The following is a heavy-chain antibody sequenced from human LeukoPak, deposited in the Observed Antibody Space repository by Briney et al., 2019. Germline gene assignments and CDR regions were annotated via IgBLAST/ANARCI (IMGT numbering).Heavy chain of an antibody. D-gene: IGHD3-9*01. V-gene: IGHV3-23*01. J-gene: IGHJ4*02. CDR3: AHLGYDILTGYYN. CDR2: ISGSGGST. CDR1: GFTVSTNY. Sequence: GGSLRLSCAASGFTVSTNYMSWVRQAPGKGLEWVSGISGSGGSTYYADSVEGRFTVSRDNSKNMLYLQMNSLRAEDTAVYYCAHLGYDILTGYYNWGQGTLVFVSS.